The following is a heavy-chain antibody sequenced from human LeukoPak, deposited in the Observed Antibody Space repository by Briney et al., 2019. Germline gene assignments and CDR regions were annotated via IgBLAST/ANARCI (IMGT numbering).Heavy chain of an antibody. CDR3: VSSTSSGYYYYYYGMDV. D-gene: IGHD2-2*01. CDR2: IIPIFGIA. CDR1: GGTFSSYA. Sequence: ASVEVSCKASGGTFSSYAISWVRQAPGQGLEWMGRIIPIFGIANYAQKFQGRVTITADKSTSTAYMELSSLRSEDTAVYYCVSSTSSGYYYYYYGMDVWGQGTTVTVSS. V-gene: IGHV1-69*04. J-gene: IGHJ6*02.